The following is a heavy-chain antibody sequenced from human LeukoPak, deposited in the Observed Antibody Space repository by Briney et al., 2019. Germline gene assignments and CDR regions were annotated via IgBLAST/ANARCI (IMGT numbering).Heavy chain of an antibody. CDR2: SNAGNGNT. CDR1: GYTFTSYA. Sequence: ASVKVSRKASGYTFTSYAMHWVRQAPGQRLEWMGWSNAGNGNTKYSQEFQGRVTITRDTSASTAYMELSSLRSEDMAVYYCARGRYYYYYGMDVWGQGTTVTVSS. J-gene: IGHJ6*02. CDR3: ARGRYYYYYGMDV. V-gene: IGHV1-3*02.